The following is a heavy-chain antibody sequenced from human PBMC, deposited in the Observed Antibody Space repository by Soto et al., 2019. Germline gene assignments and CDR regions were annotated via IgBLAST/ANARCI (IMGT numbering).Heavy chain of an antibody. V-gene: IGHV1-46*01. CDR1: GYTFTSYY. CDR3: ARAYNYSSSWYNWFDP. D-gene: IGHD6-13*01. CDR2: INPSGGST. Sequence: ASVKVSCKASGYTFTSYYMHWVRQAPGQGLEWMGIINPSGGSTSYAQKFQGSVTMTRDTSTSTVYMELSSLRSEDTAVYYCARAYNYSSSWYNWFDPWGQGTLVTVPQ. J-gene: IGHJ5*02.